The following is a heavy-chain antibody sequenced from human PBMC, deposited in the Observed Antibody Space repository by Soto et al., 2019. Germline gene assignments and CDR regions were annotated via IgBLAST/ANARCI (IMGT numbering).Heavy chain of an antibody. CDR3: ARDREKWLAEPNWFDP. CDR2: ISSSSSTI. Sequence: GGSLRLSCAASGFTFSSYSMNWVRQAPGKGLEWVSYISSSSSTIYYADSVKGRFTISRDNAKNSLYLQMNSLRDEDTAVYYCARDREKWLAEPNWFDPWGQGTLVTVYS. CDR1: GFTFSSYS. D-gene: IGHD6-19*01. J-gene: IGHJ5*02. V-gene: IGHV3-48*02.